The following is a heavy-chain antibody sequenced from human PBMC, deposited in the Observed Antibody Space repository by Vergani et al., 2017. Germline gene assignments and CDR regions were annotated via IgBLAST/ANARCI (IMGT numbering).Heavy chain of an antibody. J-gene: IGHJ3*02. Sequence: QVTLRESGPALVKPTQTLTLTCTFSGFSLSTSGMCVSWVRQPPGKALEWLALIDWDDDNYYSTSLKTRLTISKDTSKNQVVLTMTNMDPVDTATYYCARTFARMTTDAFDIWGQGTMVTVSS. CDR3: ARTFARMTTDAFDI. V-gene: IGHV2-70*20. CDR2: IDWDDDN. CDR1: GFSLSTSGMC. D-gene: IGHD4-11*01.